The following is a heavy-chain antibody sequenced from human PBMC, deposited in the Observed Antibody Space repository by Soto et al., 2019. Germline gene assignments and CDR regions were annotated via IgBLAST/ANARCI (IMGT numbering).Heavy chain of an antibody. J-gene: IGHJ6*02. Sequence: SETLSLTCTVSGGSISSYYWSWIRQPPGKGLEWIGYIYYSGSTNYNPSLKSRVTISVDTSKNQFSLKLSSVTAADTAVYYCAREDYDILTGHYGIDVWGQGTTLTIYS. CDR3: AREDYDILTGHYGIDV. D-gene: IGHD3-9*01. CDR2: IYYSGST. CDR1: GGSISSYY. V-gene: IGHV4-59*01.